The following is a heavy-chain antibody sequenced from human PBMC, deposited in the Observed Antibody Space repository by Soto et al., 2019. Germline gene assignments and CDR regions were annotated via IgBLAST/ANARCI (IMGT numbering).Heavy chain of an antibody. CDR2: IYYSGST. CDR3: AREAVRGGYYFDY. Sequence: SHTYTVSHGSISSGGYYWSSIQQHPGKGLEWIGYIYYSGSTYYNPSLKSRVTISVDTSKNQFSLKLSSVTAADTAVYYCAREAVRGGYYFDYWGQGTLVT. D-gene: IGHD3-10*01. J-gene: IGHJ4*02. CDR1: HGSISSGGYY. V-gene: IGHV4-31*03.